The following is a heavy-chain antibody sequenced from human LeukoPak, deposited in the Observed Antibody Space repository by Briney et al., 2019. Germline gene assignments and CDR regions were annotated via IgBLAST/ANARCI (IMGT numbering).Heavy chain of an antibody. CDR3: TRGEGAYQPLWFDP. CDR2: IRSKAYGGTT. Sequence: GGSLRLSCTASGFTFGDYAMSWFRQAPGKGLEWVGFIRSKAYGGTTEYAASVKGRFTISRDDSKSIAYLQMNSLKTEDTAVYYCTRGEGAYQPLWFDPWGQGTLVTVSS. V-gene: IGHV3-49*03. D-gene: IGHD2-2*01. J-gene: IGHJ5*02. CDR1: GFTFGDYA.